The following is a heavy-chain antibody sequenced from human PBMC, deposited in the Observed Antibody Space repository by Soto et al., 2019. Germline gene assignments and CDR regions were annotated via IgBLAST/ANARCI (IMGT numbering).Heavy chain of an antibody. Sequence: QITLKESGPTLVKPTQTLTLTCSFSGFSLSTSGVGVGWIRQPPGKALEWLALIYWDADKRYSPSLKSRLTITKDTSKDQVVLTMTNMDPVDTATYYCAHRRLLTFFDSWGQGTLVTVSS. D-gene: IGHD3-22*01. CDR1: GFSLSTSGVG. J-gene: IGHJ4*02. V-gene: IGHV2-5*02. CDR3: AHRRLLTFFDS. CDR2: IYWDADK.